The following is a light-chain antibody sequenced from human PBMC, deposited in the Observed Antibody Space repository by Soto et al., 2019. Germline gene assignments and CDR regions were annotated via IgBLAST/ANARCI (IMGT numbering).Light chain of an antibody. CDR1: QDISYY. V-gene: IGKV1-33*01. J-gene: IGKJ3*01. CDR3: QQYYDDPFT. CDR2: DAS. Sequence: DILMTQSPSSLSASVGDRVTITCQASQDISYYLNWYQHKPGKAPKLLIYDASILEAGVPLRFSVSGSGTDFTFTITSLQPEDVAKYYCQQYYDDPFTFGPGSTVEIK.